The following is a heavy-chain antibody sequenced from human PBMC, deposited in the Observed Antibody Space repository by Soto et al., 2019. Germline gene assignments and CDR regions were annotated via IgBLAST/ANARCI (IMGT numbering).Heavy chain of an antibody. J-gene: IGHJ4*02. CDR3: AHRVLRTVFGLVTTTAIYFDF. CDR1: GFSLTTSGVG. D-gene: IGHD3-3*01. V-gene: IGHV2-5*02. CDR2: IYWDDDK. Sequence: QITLKESGPTVVKPTETLTLTCTFSGFSLTTSGVGVGWVRQSPGKAPEWLALIYWDDDKRYSTSLNSRLIITKDTSKNPVVLAMANVDPADTATYYCAHRVLRTVFGLVTTTAIYFDFWGPGTPVVVSS.